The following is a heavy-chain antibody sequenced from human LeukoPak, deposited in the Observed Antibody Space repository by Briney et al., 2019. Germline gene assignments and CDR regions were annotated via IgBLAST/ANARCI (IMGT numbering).Heavy chain of an antibody. D-gene: IGHD5-18*01. CDR3: ARSALGYSYGPASYYGMDV. CDR2: INPNSGGT. Sequence: ASVKVSCKASGYTFTGYYMHWVRQAPGQGLEWMGWINPNSGGTNYAQKFQGRVTMTRDTSISTAYMELSRLRSDDTAVYYCARSALGYSYGPASYYGMDVWGQGTTVTVSS. V-gene: IGHV1-2*02. J-gene: IGHJ6*02. CDR1: GYTFTGYY.